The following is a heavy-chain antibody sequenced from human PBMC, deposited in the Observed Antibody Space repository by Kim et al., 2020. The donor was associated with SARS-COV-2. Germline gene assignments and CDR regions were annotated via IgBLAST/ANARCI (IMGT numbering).Heavy chain of an antibody. CDR3: AKVAFNRNREDGLDM. D-gene: IGHD3-16*01. CDR1: RFTFSDYD. CDR2: ISFDGSKR. Sequence: GGSLRLSCAASRFTFSDYDMHWVRQPPGKGLEWVAVISFDGSKRHYADHVKGRFTVCRDNFEDTLFLQMNSLRPEDTAIYYCAKVAFNRNREDGLDMWGPGTLVIVSS. J-gene: IGHJ3*02. V-gene: IGHV3-30*18.